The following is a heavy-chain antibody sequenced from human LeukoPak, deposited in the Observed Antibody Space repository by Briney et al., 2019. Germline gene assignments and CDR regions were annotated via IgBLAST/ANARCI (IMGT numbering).Heavy chain of an antibody. CDR3: ARDKITEHYFDY. J-gene: IGHJ4*02. CDR2: IYSGGST. CDR1: GFSVSSYY. Sequence: GGSLRLSCAASGFSVSSYYMSWVRQAPGKGLEWVSVIYSGGSTYYADSVKGRFTISRDNSKNTLYLQMNSLRAEDTAVYYCARDKITEHYFDYWGQGTLVTVSS. V-gene: IGHV3-66*01.